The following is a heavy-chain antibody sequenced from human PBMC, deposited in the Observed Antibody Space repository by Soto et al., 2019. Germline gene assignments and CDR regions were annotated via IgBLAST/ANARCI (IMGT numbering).Heavy chain of an antibody. J-gene: IGHJ6*02. Sequence: SETLSLTCAVYGGSFSGYYWSWIRQPPGKWLEWIGEINHSGSTNYNPSLKSRVTISVDTSKNQFSLKLSSVTAADTAVYYCARGGVFGYSSGLIYYGMDVWGQGXTVTVSS. CDR3: ARGGVFGYSSGLIYYGMDV. CDR2: INHSGST. V-gene: IGHV4-34*01. D-gene: IGHD5-18*01. CDR1: GGSFSGYY.